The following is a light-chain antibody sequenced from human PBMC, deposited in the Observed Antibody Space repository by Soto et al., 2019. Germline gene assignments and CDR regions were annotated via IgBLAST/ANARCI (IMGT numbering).Light chain of an antibody. V-gene: IGKV3-15*01. CDR1: QSVSSN. Sequence: ETVMTQSPATLSVSPWERATLSCRASQSVSSNYLAWYQQKPGQAPRLLIYGASTRATGIPARFSGSGSGTEFTLTISSLQSEDFAVYYCQQYNNWPRATFGGGTKVDIK. CDR3: QQYNNWPRAT. CDR2: GAS. J-gene: IGKJ4*01.